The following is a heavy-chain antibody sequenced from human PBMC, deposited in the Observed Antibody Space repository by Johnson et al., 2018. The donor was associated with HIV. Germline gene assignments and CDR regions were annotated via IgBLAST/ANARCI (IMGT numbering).Heavy chain of an antibody. CDR2: ISYDGSNK. J-gene: IGHJ3*02. CDR3: AREGIAVAKVLAFDI. Sequence: QVQLVESGGGVDQPGRSLRLSCAASGFTFNSYAMHWVCQAPGKGLEWVAVISYDGSNKYYADSVKGRFTISRDNSKNTLYLQMNSLRAEDTAVYYCAREGIAVAKVLAFDIWGQGTMVTVSS. D-gene: IGHD6-19*01. V-gene: IGHV3-30*04. CDR1: GFTFNSYA.